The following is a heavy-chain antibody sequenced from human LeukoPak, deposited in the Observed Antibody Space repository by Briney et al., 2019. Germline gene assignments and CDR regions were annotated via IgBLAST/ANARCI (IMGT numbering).Heavy chain of an antibody. J-gene: IGHJ4*02. V-gene: IGHV4-59*08. Sequence: SETLSLTCTVSGGSISTYFWSWIRPPPGKGLEWIGHIYFSGSTDYNPSLKSRVTIPVDTSKNQFSLKLSSVTAADTAVYYCARHKSSGTYPLDYWGQGTLVTVSS. CDR2: IYFSGST. CDR3: ARHKSSGTYPLDY. D-gene: IGHD1-26*01. CDR1: GGSISTYF.